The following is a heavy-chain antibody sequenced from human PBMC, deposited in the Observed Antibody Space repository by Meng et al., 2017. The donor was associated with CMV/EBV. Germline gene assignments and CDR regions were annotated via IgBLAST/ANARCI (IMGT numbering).Heavy chain of an antibody. CDR2: IRYDGSNK. Sequence: GGSLRLSCAASGFTFSSYGMHWVRQAPGKGLEWVAFIRYDGSNKYYADSVKGRFTISRGHSKNTLYLQMNSLRAEDTAGYYCAKDRARRSSSPYYYYGMDVWGQGTTVTVSS. D-gene: IGHD6-13*01. J-gene: IGHJ6*02. CDR1: GFTFSSYG. CDR3: AKDRARRSSSPYYYYGMDV. V-gene: IGHV3-30*02.